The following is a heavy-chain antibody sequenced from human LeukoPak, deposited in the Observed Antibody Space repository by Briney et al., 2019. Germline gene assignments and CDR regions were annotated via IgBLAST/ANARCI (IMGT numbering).Heavy chain of an antibody. D-gene: IGHD2-21*02. CDR3: ARGRVAVTAIPDFDY. J-gene: IGHJ4*02. CDR1: GFTLSSYW. V-gene: IGHV3-7*05. Sequence: GGSLRLSCAASGFTLSSYWMTWVRQAPGKGLEWVANIKQDGNEKYYVDSVKGRFTISRDNAKNSVYLQMNSLRAEDTAVYYCARGRVAVTAIPDFDYWGQGTLVTVSS. CDR2: IKQDGNEK.